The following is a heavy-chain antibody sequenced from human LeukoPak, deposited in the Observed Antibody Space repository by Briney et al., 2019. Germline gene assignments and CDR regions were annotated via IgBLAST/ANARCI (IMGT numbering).Heavy chain of an antibody. CDR2: IRYDGSNK. CDR3: AKDLGYSSGCDL. J-gene: IGHJ5*02. Sequence: AGGSLRLSCAASGFTFSSYGMHWVRQAPGKGLEWVAFIRYDGSNKYYADSVRGRFTISRDNSKNTLYLQMNSLRAEDTAVYYCAKDLGYSSGCDLWGQGTLVTVSS. V-gene: IGHV3-30*02. CDR1: GFTFSSYG. D-gene: IGHD6-19*01.